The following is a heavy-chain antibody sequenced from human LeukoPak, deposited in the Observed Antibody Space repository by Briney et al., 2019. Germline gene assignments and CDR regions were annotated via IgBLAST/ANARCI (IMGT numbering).Heavy chain of an antibody. J-gene: IGHJ4*02. D-gene: IGHD1-26*01. CDR2: IIPIFGTA. Sequence: ASVKVSCKASGGTFSSYAISWVRQAPGQGLEWMGGIIPIFGTANYAQKFQGRVTITADKSTSTAYMELSSLRSEDTAVYYCARAVGPTTYWGFDYWGRGTLVTVSS. V-gene: IGHV1-69*06. CDR3: ARAVGPTTYWGFDY. CDR1: GGTFSSYA.